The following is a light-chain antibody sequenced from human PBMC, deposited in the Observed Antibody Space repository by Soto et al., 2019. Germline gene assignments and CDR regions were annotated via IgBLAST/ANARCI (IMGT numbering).Light chain of an antibody. CDR3: QQYENLPT. V-gene: IGKV1-33*01. Sequence: DIQMTQSPSSLSASVGDGVTITCQASQNINNYLNCYQQKPWRAPKLLIYDASNLEAGVPSRFRGSGSGTDFTFTISRLQPEDIATYYCQQYENLPTFGQGTRLEI. J-gene: IGKJ5*01. CDR2: DAS. CDR1: QNINNY.